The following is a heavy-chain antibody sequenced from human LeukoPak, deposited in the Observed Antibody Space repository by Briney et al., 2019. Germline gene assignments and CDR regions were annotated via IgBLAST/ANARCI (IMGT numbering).Heavy chain of an antibody. V-gene: IGHV1-8*01. CDR2: MNPAGDNA. Sequence: ASVKVSCKASGYTFTSYDINWVRQATGQGLEWMGWMNPAGDNAGYAQKFQGRMTLTRDTSVSTVYMELSSLRSEDTAVYYCARGAVTTAVHWHFSLWGRGTPVTVSS. CDR1: GYTFTSYD. CDR3: ARGAVTTAVHWHFSL. J-gene: IGHJ2*01. D-gene: IGHD4-17*01.